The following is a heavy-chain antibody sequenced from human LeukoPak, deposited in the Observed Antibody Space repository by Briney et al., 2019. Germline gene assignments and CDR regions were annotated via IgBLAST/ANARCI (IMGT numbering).Heavy chain of an antibody. CDR3: AREPGYYFDY. D-gene: IGHD2-15*01. CDR1: GFTFSSYA. V-gene: IGHV3-30-3*01. Sequence: GGSLRLSCAASGFTFSSYAMHWVRQAPGKGLEWVAVISYDGSNKYYADSVKGRFTISRDNSKNTLYLQMNSLRAEDTAVYYCAREPGYYFDYWGQGTLVTVSS. CDR2: ISYDGSNK. J-gene: IGHJ4*02.